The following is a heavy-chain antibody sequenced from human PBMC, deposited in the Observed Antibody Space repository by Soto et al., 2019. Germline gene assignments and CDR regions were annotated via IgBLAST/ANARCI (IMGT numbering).Heavy chain of an antibody. CDR3: ARYRRGTGWYYLDY. V-gene: IGHV4-59*01. J-gene: IGHJ4*02. CDR1: GDSINNKY. CDR2: IYDSGNT. D-gene: IGHD3-9*01. Sequence: QVQLQESGPGLVKPSETLSLTCTVSGDSINNKYWSWVRQSPGRGLEWIGYIYDSGNTNYNRSLKSRVIMSRDTSKNQFSLKLNSVTSADTAVYYCARYRRGTGWYYLDYWGQGTLVTVSS.